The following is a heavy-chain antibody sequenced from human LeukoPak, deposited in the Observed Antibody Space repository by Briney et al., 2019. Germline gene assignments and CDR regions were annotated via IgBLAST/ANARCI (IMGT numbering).Heavy chain of an antibody. D-gene: IGHD4-23*01. J-gene: IGHJ4*02. CDR2: VASDGSST. CDR1: GFTFSSYW. Sequence: GGSLRLSCAASGFTFSSYWMNWVRQAPGKGPVWVSRVASDGSSTTYADSVKGRFSISRDNAKNTLYLQMNSLRVEDTAVYYCARGRPHGNDYWGQGTLVTVSS. V-gene: IGHV3-74*01. CDR3: ARGRPHGNDY.